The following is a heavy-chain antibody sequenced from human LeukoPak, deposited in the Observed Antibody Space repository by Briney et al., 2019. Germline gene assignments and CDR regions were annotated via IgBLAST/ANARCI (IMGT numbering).Heavy chain of an antibody. CDR2: IIPIFGTA. J-gene: IGHJ3*02. CDR1: GGTFSSYA. V-gene: IGHV1-69*13. D-gene: IGHD1-1*01. CDR3: ARGRAGTTADAFDI. Sequence: ASVKVSCKASGGTFSSYAISWVRQAPGQGLEWMGGIIPIFGTANYAQKFQGRVTITADESTSTAYMELSSLRSEDTAVYYCARGRAGTTADAFDIWGQGTMVTVSS.